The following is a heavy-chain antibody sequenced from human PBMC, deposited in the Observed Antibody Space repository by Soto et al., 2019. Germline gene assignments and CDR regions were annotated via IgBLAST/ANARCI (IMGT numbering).Heavy chain of an antibody. CDR3: ARGGVTIRYYYYGMDV. CDR2: INPSGGST. J-gene: IGHJ6*02. D-gene: IGHD4-4*01. Sequence: QVQLVQSGAEVKKPGASVKVSCKASGYTFTSYYMHWVRQAPGQGLEWMGKINPSGGSTSYAQKFQGRETMTRDTSTSTVYMELSSLRSEHTAVYYCARGGVTIRYYYYGMDVWGQGTTVTVSS. V-gene: IGHV1-46*01. CDR1: GYTFTSYY.